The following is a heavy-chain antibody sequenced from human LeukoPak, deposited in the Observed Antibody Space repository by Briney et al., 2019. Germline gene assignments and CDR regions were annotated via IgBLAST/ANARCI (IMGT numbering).Heavy chain of an antibody. Sequence: PGGSLRLSCAASGFTFNNYGMSWVRQAPGKGLEWVSAISGSGGSTFYADSAKGRFTISRDNSKNTLYLQMNSLRAEDTAVYYCARERIGDGYNYAYWGQGTLVTVSS. CDR1: GFTFNNYG. V-gene: IGHV3-23*01. D-gene: IGHD5-24*01. CDR2: ISGSGGST. J-gene: IGHJ4*02. CDR3: ARERIGDGYNYAY.